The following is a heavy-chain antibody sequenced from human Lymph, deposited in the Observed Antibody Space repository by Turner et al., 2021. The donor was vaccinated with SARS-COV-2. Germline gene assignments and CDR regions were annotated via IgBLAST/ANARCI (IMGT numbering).Heavy chain of an antibody. Sequence: QVQLQESGPGLVKPSETLSLTCTVSGGSVSSGSYYWSWIRQPPGKGLEWIGYIYSSGSTNYTPPLKSRVTISVDTSKNQFSLKLSSVTAADTAVYYCARDIIVGRPRSGSYPNYYGMDVWGQGTTVTVSS. CDR3: ARDIIVGRPRSGSYPNYYGMDV. D-gene: IGHD1-26*01. CDR2: IYSSGST. V-gene: IGHV4-61*01. CDR1: GGSVSSGSYY. J-gene: IGHJ6*02.